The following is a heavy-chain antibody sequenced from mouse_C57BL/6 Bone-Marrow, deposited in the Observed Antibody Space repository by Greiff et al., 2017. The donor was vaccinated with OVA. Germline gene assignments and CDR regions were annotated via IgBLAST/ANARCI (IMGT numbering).Heavy chain of an antibody. CDR2: ISSGSSTI. J-gene: IGHJ1*03. D-gene: IGHD1-1*01. V-gene: IGHV5-17*01. CDR3: ARRDYYGSSPHWYFDV. Sequence: DVKLVESGGGLVKPGGSLKLSCAASGFTFSDYGMHWVRQAPEKGLEWVAYISSGSSTIYYADTVKGRFTISRDNAKNTLFLQMTSLRSEDTAMYYCARRDYYGSSPHWYFDVWGTGTTVTVSS. CDR1: GFTFSDYG.